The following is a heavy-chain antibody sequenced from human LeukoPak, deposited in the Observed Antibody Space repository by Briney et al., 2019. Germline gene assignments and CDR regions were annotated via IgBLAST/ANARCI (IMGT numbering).Heavy chain of an antibody. V-gene: IGHV4-34*01. CDR1: GGSFSGYY. Sequence: SETLSLTCAVGGGSFSGYYWSWIRQPPGKGLEWIGEINHSGSTNYNPSLKSRGTISVDTAKNQFSLKLSSVTAADTAVYYCARGTYYYDSSGYYHYYYYYYMDVWGKGTTVSVSS. CDR2: INHSGST. CDR3: ARGTYYYDSSGYYHYYYYYYMDV. D-gene: IGHD3-22*01. J-gene: IGHJ6*03.